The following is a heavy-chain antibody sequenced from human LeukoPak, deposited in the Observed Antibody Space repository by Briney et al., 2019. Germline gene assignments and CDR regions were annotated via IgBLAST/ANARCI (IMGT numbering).Heavy chain of an antibody. V-gene: IGHV3-30*02. Sequence: GGSLRLSCAASGFTFSSYGMHWVRQAPGKGLEWVAFIRYDGNSQCFADSVKGRFTISRDNSKNTLYLQMNSLRAEDTAVYYCAKDPGAHYYGSGSYRRGSYFDYWGQGTLVTVSS. CDR3: AKDPGAHYYGSGSYRRGSYFDY. CDR2: IRYDGNSQ. CDR1: GFTFSSYG. D-gene: IGHD3-10*01. J-gene: IGHJ4*02.